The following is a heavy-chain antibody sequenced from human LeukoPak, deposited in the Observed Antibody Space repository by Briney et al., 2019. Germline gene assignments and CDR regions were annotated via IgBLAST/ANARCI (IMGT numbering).Heavy chain of an antibody. Sequence: SVKVSCKASGGTFSSYAISWVRQAPGQGLEWMGRIIPIFGTANYAQKFQGRVTITTDESTSTAYMELSSLRSEDTAAYYCARDAQYSSSSAYFDYWGQGTLVTVSS. D-gene: IGHD6-6*01. V-gene: IGHV1-69*05. J-gene: IGHJ4*02. CDR3: ARDAQYSSSSAYFDY. CDR2: IIPIFGTA. CDR1: GGTFSSYA.